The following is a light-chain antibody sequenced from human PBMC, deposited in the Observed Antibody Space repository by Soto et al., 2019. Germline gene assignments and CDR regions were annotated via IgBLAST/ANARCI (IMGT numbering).Light chain of an antibody. V-gene: IGKV3-20*01. J-gene: IGKJ1*01. CDR1: QSVGSTY. Sequence: IVLTQSSGALSLSPGARATLPCRASQSVGSTYLAWHQQKPGQAPRLLIYGVSSRATGIPARFSGSVTGTDFTLTISRLEPQDFAVYYCQQYGTSRTFGQGTKVDIK. CDR2: GVS. CDR3: QQYGTSRT.